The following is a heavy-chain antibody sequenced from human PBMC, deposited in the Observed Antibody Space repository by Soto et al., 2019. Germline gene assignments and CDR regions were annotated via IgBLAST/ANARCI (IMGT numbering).Heavy chain of an antibody. CDR1: GGSISSSSYY. CDR3: ATLWFGELFTDY. Sequence: QLQLQESGPGLVKPSETLSLTCTVSGGSISSSSYYWGWIRQPPGKGLEWIGSIYYSGSTYYNPSLKSRVTLSVDASNNQFSLKRSAVTAADTAVYCCATLWFGELFTDYWGQGTLVTVSS. V-gene: IGHV4-39*01. D-gene: IGHD3-10*01. J-gene: IGHJ4*02. CDR2: IYYSGST.